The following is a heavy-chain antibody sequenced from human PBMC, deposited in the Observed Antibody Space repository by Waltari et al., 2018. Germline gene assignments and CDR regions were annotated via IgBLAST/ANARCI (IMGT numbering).Heavy chain of an antibody. CDR3: AREAAYDFWSGPTWFDP. V-gene: IGHV3-48*01. Sequence: EVQLVESGGGLVQPGGSLRLSCAASGFTFSSYSMNWVRQAPGRGLEWVSYISSSSSTIYYADSVKGRFTISRDNAKNSLYLQMNSLRAEDTAVYYCAREAAYDFWSGPTWFDPWGQGTLVIVSS. CDR1: GFTFSSYS. J-gene: IGHJ5*02. CDR2: ISSSSSTI. D-gene: IGHD3-3*01.